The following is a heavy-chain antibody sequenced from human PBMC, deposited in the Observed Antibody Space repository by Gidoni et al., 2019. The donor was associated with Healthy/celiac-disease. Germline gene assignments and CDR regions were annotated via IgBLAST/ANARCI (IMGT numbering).Heavy chain of an antibody. J-gene: IGHJ3*02. V-gene: IGHV1-69*17. D-gene: IGHD6-13*01. Sequence: QVQLVQSGAEVKKPGSSVKVSCKASGGTFSSYAISCVRQAPGQGLEWMGGSIPIFVIANYAQKFQGRVTITADKSTSTAYMELSSLRSEDTAVYYCAGYSSSWYGAFDIWGQGTMVTVSS. CDR2: SIPIFVIA. CDR3: AGYSSSWYGAFDI. CDR1: GGTFSSYA.